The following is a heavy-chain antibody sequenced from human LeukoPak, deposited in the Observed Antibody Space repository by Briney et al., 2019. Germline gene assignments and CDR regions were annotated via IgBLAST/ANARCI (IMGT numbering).Heavy chain of an antibody. Sequence: PRGSLRLSCTASGFIFSNYAMTWVRQAPGKGLEWVSGIRGSGDTTYYADSVKGRFTISRDNFKNTLHLQMNGLRAEDTAVYYCAKGRGSSNSASNYWGQGTPVTVSS. D-gene: IGHD1-26*01. CDR1: GFIFSNYA. J-gene: IGHJ4*02. CDR2: IRGSGDTT. CDR3: AKGRGSSNSASNY. V-gene: IGHV3-23*01.